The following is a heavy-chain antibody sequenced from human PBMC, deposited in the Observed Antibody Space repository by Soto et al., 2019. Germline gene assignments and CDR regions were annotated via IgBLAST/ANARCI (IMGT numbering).Heavy chain of an antibody. CDR2: MYYSGST. CDR3: CARGYRQSGYSSSWVFDY. CDR1: GGSINSXGYY. D-gene: IGHD6-13*01. J-gene: IGHJ4*02. V-gene: IGHV4-31*03. Sequence: QVQLRESGPGLVKPSQTLSLTCTVSGGSINSXGYYXNWIRQHPGKGLEWIGYMYYSGSTYYNPFLRSRVIISAXTXXXXXXXXXXXXXXXDTAVYFCARGYRQSGYSSSWVFDYWGQGTLVNVSS.